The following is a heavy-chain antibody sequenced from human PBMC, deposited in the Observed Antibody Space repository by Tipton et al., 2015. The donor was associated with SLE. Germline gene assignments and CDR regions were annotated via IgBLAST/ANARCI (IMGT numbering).Heavy chain of an antibody. J-gene: IGHJ4*01. V-gene: IGHV4-59*11. Sequence: PGLVKPSETLSLSCTVSGGSISSHYWNWIRQPPGKGLEWIGHIYYSGSTNYNPSLRSRMTISGDTSKNQFSLNVTSVTAADTAMYYCVNTENDYWGQGTLVTVSS. CDR1: GGSISSHY. D-gene: IGHD5-18*01. CDR2: IYYSGST. CDR3: VNTENDY.